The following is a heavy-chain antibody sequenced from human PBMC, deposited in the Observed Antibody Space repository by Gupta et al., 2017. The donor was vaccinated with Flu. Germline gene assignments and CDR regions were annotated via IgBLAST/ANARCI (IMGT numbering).Heavy chain of an antibody. J-gene: IGHJ6*03. CDR2: ISYDGSDK. CDR3: AKQDQPPLMYYYYYMDA. D-gene: IGHD2-2*01. Sequence: GMHWVGQAPGKGLEWVAVISYDGSDKYYADSVKGRFSISRDNSKNTLYLQVNSLRAEDTAVYYCAKQDQPPLMYYYYYMDAWGKGTTVTVSS. CDR1: G. V-gene: IGHV3-30*18.